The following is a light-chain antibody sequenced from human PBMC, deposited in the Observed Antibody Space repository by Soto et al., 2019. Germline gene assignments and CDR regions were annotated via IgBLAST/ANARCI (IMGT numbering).Light chain of an antibody. CDR2: GAS. CDR1: QSVINNY. V-gene: IGKV3-20*01. Sequence: ETVLTQSPGTLSLSPGERATLSCRASQSVINNYLAWYQQKPGQAPRLLIYGASRRASGIPDRFSGSGSGTDFTLTISRLEPEDFAVYYCQLYDSSWGTFGQGTKVDFK. J-gene: IGKJ1*01. CDR3: QLYDSSWGT.